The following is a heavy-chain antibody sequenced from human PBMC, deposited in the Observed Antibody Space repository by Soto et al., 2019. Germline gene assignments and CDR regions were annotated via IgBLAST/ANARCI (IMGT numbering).Heavy chain of an antibody. CDR1: GYTFSRYD. CDR3: ARGMDIVLVPAATDFDY. Sequence: ASVKVYCKASGYTFSRYDINWVRQAPGQGLEWMGWISTYNGNTNYAQNLQGRVTITRDTSASTAYMELSSLRSEDTAVYYCARGMDIVLVPAATDFDYWGQGTLVTVSS. CDR2: ISTYNGNT. D-gene: IGHD2-2*03. V-gene: IGHV1-18*01. J-gene: IGHJ4*02.